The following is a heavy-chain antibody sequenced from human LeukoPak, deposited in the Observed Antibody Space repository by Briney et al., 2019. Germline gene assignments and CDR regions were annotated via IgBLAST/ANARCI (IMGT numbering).Heavy chain of an antibody. CDR3: ARGQLGIDYYYYMDV. CDR2: IYYSGST. D-gene: IGHD7-27*01. CDR1: GGSISSYY. Sequence: SETLSLTCTVSGGSISSYYWSWIRQPPGKGLEWIGYIYYSGSTNYNPSLKSRVTISVDTSKNQFSLKLSSVTAADTAVYYCARGQLGIDYYYYMDVWGKGTTVTVSS. J-gene: IGHJ6*03. V-gene: IGHV4-59*01.